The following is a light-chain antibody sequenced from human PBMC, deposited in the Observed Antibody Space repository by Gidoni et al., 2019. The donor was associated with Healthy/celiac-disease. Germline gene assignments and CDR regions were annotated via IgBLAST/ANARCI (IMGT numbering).Light chain of an antibody. Sequence: DIQMTQSPSSLSASVGDRVTITCRASQSISSYLNWYQQKPGKDPKLLIYAASSLQSGVPSRFSGSGSGKDFTITISSLQPEDVATDYCQQSYSTLTWTFGQGTKVEIK. V-gene: IGKV1-39*01. CDR2: AAS. CDR3: QQSYSTLTWT. CDR1: QSISSY. J-gene: IGKJ1*01.